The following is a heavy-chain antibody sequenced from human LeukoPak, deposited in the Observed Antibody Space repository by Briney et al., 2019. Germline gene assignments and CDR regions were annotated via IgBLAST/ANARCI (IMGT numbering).Heavy chain of an antibody. Sequence: ASVKVSCKASGGTFSSYAISWVRQAPGQGLEWMGGIIPIFGTANYAQKFQGRVTITTDESTSTAYMELSSLRSEDTAVYCCAREGVYGGPLDYWGQGTLVTVSS. CDR1: GGTFSSYA. CDR3: AREGVYGGPLDY. CDR2: IIPIFGTA. D-gene: IGHD4-23*01. J-gene: IGHJ4*02. V-gene: IGHV1-69*05.